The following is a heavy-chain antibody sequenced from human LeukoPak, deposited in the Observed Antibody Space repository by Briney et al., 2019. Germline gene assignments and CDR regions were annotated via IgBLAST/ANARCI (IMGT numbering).Heavy chain of an antibody. J-gene: IGHJ1*01. CDR2: IYYSGST. CDR1: GGSISSYY. V-gene: IGHV4-59*01. CDR3: ARDRRYFQH. Sequence: SETLSLTCTVSGGSISSYYWNWIRQPPGKGLEWIGYIYYSGSTNYNPSLKSRVTISVDTSKNQFSRKLSSVTAADTAVYYCARDRRYFQHWGQGTLVTVSS.